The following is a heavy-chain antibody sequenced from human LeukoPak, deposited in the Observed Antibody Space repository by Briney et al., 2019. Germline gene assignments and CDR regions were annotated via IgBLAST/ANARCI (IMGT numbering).Heavy chain of an antibody. Sequence: SETLSLTCTVSGGSISSYYWSWIRQPPGKGLEWIGYIYYSGSTNYNPSLKSRVTISVDTSKNQFSLKLSSVTAADTAVYYCAKARITNWFDPWGQGTLVTVSS. V-gene: IGHV4-59*01. CDR3: AKARITNWFDP. J-gene: IGHJ5*02. CDR1: GGSISSYY. D-gene: IGHD6-6*01. CDR2: IYYSGST.